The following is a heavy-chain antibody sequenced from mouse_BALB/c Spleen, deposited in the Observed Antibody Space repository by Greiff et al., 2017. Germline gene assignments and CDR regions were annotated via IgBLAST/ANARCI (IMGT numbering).Heavy chain of an antibody. V-gene: IGHV1S81*02. CDR3: ARSGYYDYGGCAY. D-gene: IGHD2-4*01. Sequence: VQLQQPGAELVKPGASVKLSCKASGYTFTSYWMHWVKQRPGQGLEWIGEINPSNGRTNYNEKFKSKATLTVDNSSSTAYMQLSSLTSEDSAVYFCARSGYYDYGGCAYWGQGTLVTVSA. CDR2: INPSNGRT. J-gene: IGHJ3*01. CDR1: GYTFTSYW.